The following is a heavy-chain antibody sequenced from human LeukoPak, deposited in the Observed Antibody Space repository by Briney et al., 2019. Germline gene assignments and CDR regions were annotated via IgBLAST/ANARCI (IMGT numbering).Heavy chain of an antibody. CDR2: IIPIFGTA. D-gene: IGHD2-2*01. Sequence: ASVKVSCKASGGTFSSYAISWVRQAPGQGLEWMGGIIPIFGTANYAQKFQGRVTITADESTSTAYMELSSLRSGDTAVYYCARGAVEYQLLWFDYWGQGTLVTVSS. CDR3: ARGAVEYQLLWFDY. V-gene: IGHV1-69*13. J-gene: IGHJ4*02. CDR1: GGTFSSYA.